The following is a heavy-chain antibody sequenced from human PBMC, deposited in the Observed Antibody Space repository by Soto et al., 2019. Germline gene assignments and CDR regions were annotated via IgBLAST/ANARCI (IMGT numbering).Heavy chain of an antibody. D-gene: IGHD3-10*01. CDR2: ISGSGGST. Sequence: EVQLLESGGGLVQPGGSLRLSCAASGFTFSSYAMSWVRQAPGKGLEWVSAISGSGGSTYYADSVKGRFTISRDNSKNTLYLQMNSLRAEVTAVYYCAKDLSNNYYGSGSYYYYYGMDVWGQGTTVTVSS. CDR3: AKDLSNNYYGSGSYYYYYGMDV. J-gene: IGHJ6*02. V-gene: IGHV3-23*01. CDR1: GFTFSSYA.